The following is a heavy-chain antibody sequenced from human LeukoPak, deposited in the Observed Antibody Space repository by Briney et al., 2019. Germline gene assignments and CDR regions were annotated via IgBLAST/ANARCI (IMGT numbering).Heavy chain of an antibody. Sequence: GGSLRLSCAASGFTFSSYSENCVRGAPGKRLVWVSSISSSRCYIFYADSVKRRFTISREYAKHPLSVKMHSMRPEDTAVYYSARVADTASCFYMDVWGKGTTVTVSS. V-gene: IGHV3-21*01. D-gene: IGHD5-18*01. J-gene: IGHJ6*03. CDR2: ISSSRCYI. CDR1: GFTFSSYS. CDR3: ARVADTASCFYMDV.